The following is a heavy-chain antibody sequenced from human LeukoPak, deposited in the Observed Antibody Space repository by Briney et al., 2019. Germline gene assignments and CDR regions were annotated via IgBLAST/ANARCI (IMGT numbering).Heavy chain of an antibody. J-gene: IGHJ5*02. Sequence: ASVKVSCKASGYTFTGYYMHWVRQAPGQGLEWMGWISAYNGNTNYAQKLQGRVTMTTDTSTSTAYMELRSLRSDDTAVYYCARVPLWFGPFDPWGQGTLVTVSS. CDR2: ISAYNGNT. CDR3: ARVPLWFGPFDP. V-gene: IGHV1-18*04. CDR1: GYTFTGYY. D-gene: IGHD3-10*01.